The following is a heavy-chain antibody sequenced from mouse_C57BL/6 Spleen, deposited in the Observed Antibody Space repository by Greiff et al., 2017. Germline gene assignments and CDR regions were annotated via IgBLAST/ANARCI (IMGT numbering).Heavy chain of an antibody. CDR1: GYSFTGYF. Sequence: VQLKQSGPELVKPGDSVKISCKASGYSFTGYFMNWVMQSHGKSLEWIGRINPYNGDTFYNQKFKGKATLTVDKSSSTAHMELRSLTSEDSAVYYCARTIPTTEDYCDYWGQGTTLTVSS. CDR2: INPYNGDT. J-gene: IGHJ2*01. CDR3: ARTIPTTEDYCDY. D-gene: IGHD5-1-1*01. V-gene: IGHV1-20*01.